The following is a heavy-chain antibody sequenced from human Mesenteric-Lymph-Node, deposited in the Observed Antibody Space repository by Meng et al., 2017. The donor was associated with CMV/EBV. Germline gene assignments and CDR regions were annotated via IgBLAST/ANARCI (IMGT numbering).Heavy chain of an antibody. V-gene: IGHV4-34*01. CDR1: GWFFSCYY. J-gene: IGHJ4*02. D-gene: IGHD4-23*01. Sequence: VERLEGGGGHLQPSETLSPTLAVYGWFFSCYYWSWIRQPPGKGLEWIGEINHSGSTNYNPSLKSRVTISVDTSKNQFSLKLSSVTAADTAVYYCARHQRWLKSEGGFNYWGQGTLVTVSS. CDR3: ARHQRWLKSEGGFNY. CDR2: INHSGST.